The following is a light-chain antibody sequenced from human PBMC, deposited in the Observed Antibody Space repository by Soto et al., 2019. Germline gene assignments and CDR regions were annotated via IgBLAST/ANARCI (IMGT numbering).Light chain of an antibody. CDR1: QSVSSY. CDR3: QQRSSWPGT. Sequence: EVVLTQSPATLSLSPGERATLSCRASQSVSSYLAWHQQKPGQAPRLLIYDASNMATGIPARFSGSGSGTDFTLTISSLEPEDFAVYYCQQRSSWPGTFGQGTKLEIK. V-gene: IGKV3-11*01. CDR2: DAS. J-gene: IGKJ2*01.